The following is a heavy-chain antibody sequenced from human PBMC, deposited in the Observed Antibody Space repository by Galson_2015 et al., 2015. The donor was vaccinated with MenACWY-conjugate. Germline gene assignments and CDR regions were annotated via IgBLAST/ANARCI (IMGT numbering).Heavy chain of an antibody. CDR1: GFTFSSYW. Sequence: SLRLSCAASGFTFSSYWMDWVRQAPGRGLEWLANIKGDGRDKNYVDSVKGRFTISRDNAENSVYLQMNSLRVDDTAVYYCVRGEGPENGPGLRIDIWGQGTAVTVSS. CDR2: IKGDGRDK. D-gene: IGHD3-10*01. CDR3: VRGEGPENGPGLRIDI. V-gene: IGHV3-7*03. J-gene: IGHJ3*02.